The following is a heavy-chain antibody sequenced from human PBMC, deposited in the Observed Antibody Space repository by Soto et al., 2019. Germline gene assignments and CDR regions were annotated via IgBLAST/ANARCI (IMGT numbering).Heavy chain of an antibody. CDR2: LNNDGSRT. Sequence: EVHLVESGGGVVKPGGCLRLSCAASGFTFSSHWMHWVRQVPGKGLGWGSCLNNDGSRTNDAGSVKGRFTISGDNSKNTLYLQMKILRAEDTAVYYCASDAPPNGSNLNYFDSWGQGTLVTVSS. CDR1: GFTFSSHW. CDR3: ASDAPPNGSNLNYFDS. J-gene: IGHJ4*02. V-gene: IGHV3-74*01. D-gene: IGHD4-4*01.